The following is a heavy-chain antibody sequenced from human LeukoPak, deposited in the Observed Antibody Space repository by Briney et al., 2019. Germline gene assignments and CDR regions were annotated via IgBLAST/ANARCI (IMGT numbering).Heavy chain of an antibody. V-gene: IGHV3-48*04. D-gene: IGHD4-23*01. J-gene: IGHJ4*02. Sequence: GGSRRLSCAASGFTFSSYSMNWVRQAPGKGLEWVSYISSSSSTIYYADSVKGRFTISRDNAKNSLYLQMNSLRAEDTAVYYCARVYYGGNSDYWGQGTLVTVSS. CDR1: GFTFSSYS. CDR3: ARVYYGGNSDY. CDR2: ISSSSSTI.